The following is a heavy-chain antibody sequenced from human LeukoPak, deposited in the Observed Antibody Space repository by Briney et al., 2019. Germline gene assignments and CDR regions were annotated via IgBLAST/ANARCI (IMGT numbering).Heavy chain of an antibody. Sequence: ASVKVSCKASGYTFTGYYMHWVRQAPGQGLEWMGWINPNSGGTNYAQKFQGRVTVTRDTSISTAYMELSRLRSDDTAVYYCARVWYLTGWNDAGYWGQGTLVTVSS. CDR3: ARVWYLTGWNDAGY. D-gene: IGHD1-1*01. J-gene: IGHJ4*02. CDR1: GYTFTGYY. CDR2: INPNSGGT. V-gene: IGHV1-2*02.